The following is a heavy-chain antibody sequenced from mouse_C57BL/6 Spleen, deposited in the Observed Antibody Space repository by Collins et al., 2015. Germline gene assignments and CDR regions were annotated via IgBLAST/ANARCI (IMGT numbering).Heavy chain of an antibody. Sequence: QVQLQQSGPELVKPGASVKISCKASGYAFSSSWMNWVKQRPGKGLEWIGRIYPGDGDTNYNGKFKGKATLTADKSSSTAYMQLSSLTSEDSAVYFCASRGNPFAYWGQGTLVTVSA. J-gene: IGHJ3*01. V-gene: IGHV1-82*01. CDR2: IYPGDGDT. CDR3: ASRGNPFAY. D-gene: IGHD2-1*01. CDR1: GYAFSSSW.